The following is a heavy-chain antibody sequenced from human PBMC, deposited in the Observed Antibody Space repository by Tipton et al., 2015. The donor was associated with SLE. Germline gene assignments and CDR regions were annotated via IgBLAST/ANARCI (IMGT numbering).Heavy chain of an antibody. CDR2: IGTAGDT. CDR3: ARDSGSEAFDI. J-gene: IGHJ3*02. Sequence: SLRLSCAASGFTFSSYDLHWVRQATGKGLEWVSAIGTAGDTYYPGSVKGRFTISRENAKNSLYLQMNSLRAGDTAVYYCARDSGSEAFDIWGQGTMVTVSS. D-gene: IGHD2-15*01. V-gene: IGHV3-13*04. CDR1: GFTFSSYD.